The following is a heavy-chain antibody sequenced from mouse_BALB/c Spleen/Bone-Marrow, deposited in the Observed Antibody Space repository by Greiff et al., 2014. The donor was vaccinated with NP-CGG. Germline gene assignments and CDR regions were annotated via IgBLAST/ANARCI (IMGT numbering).Heavy chain of an antibody. J-gene: IGHJ1*01. CDR2: ISSGGSYT. V-gene: IGHV5-6*02. CDR1: GFTFSHFG. CDR3: ASPHYYNNSPWWYFDV. Sequence: EVMLVESGGDLVKPGGSLKLSCAASGFTFSHFGMSWVRQTPDKRLEWVATISSGGSYTYYPDSLKGRFTISRDNAKNTLYLQMSSLKSEDTAMYYCASPHYYNNSPWWYFDVWGAGTTVTVSS. D-gene: IGHD1-2*01.